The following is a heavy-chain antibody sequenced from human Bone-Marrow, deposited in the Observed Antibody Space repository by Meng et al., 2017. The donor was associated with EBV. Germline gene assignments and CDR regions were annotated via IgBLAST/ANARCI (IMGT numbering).Heavy chain of an antibody. CDR2: IYHSGST. J-gene: IGHJ5*02. CDR1: GGSISTRNY. D-gene: IGHD2-15*01. Sequence: QVPLQAAGPVLVKPSGTLSLTCAVSGGSISTRNYWSWVRQPPGKGMEWIGEIYHSGSTSYNPSLKSRVTILVDKSKNQFSLKLTSVNAADTAVYYCTRTSCSGDNCYALDTWGQGTLVTVSS. CDR3: TRTSCSGDNCYALDT. V-gene: IGHV4-4*02.